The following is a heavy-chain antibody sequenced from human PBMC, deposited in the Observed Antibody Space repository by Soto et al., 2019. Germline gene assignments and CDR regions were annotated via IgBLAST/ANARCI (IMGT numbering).Heavy chain of an antibody. CDR3: ARDPSEGRVGNWFES. Sequence: VQLVESGGGVVQPGRSLRLSCAASGFSFSRYGMNWLRQAPGKGLEWVASISSSTSYVYYADSVKGRFSTSRDNAKNILYLEMYALRSEDTAVYYCARDPSEGRVGNWFESWGQGTLVTVSS. V-gene: IGHV3-21*06. J-gene: IGHJ5*01. CDR1: GFSFSRYG. D-gene: IGHD2-2*01. CDR2: ISSSTSYV.